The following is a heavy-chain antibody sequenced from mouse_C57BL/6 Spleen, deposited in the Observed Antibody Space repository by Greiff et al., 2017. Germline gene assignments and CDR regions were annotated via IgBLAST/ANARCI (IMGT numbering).Heavy chain of an antibody. CDR1: GYSFTSYY. Sequence: VKVVESGPELVKPGASVKISCKASGYSFTSYYIHWVKQRPGQGLEWIGWIYPGSGNTKYNEKFKGKATLTADTSSSTAYMQLSSLTSEDSAVYYCARSFYYYGSEAWFAYWGQGTLVTVSA. CDR2: IYPGSGNT. D-gene: IGHD1-1*01. V-gene: IGHV1-66*01. J-gene: IGHJ3*01. CDR3: ARSFYYYGSEAWFAY.